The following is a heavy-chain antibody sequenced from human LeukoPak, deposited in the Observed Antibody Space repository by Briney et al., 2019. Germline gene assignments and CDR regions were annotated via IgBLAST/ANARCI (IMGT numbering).Heavy chain of an antibody. V-gene: IGHV3-53*01. CDR1: GFTVSSYY. J-gene: IGHJ4*02. CDR2: IYGGGST. Sequence: GGSLRLSCAASGFTVSSYYMTWVRQAPGKGLEWVSVIYGGGSTYYSDSVKGLFTISRDNSKNTLYLQMNSLRAEDTAVYYCAREDTFAPFSYWGQGTLVTVSS. D-gene: IGHD5-18*01. CDR3: AREDTFAPFSY.